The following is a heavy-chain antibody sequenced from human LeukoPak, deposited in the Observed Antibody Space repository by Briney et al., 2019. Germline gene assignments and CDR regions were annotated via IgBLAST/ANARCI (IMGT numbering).Heavy chain of an antibody. CDR1: GYTFTNYY. V-gene: IGHV1-46*01. Sequence: ASVKVSCKASGYTFTNYYMHWVRQAPGQGLEWMGIINPSGGGTSYAQKFQGRLTMTRDTSTTTVYMELSSLRSEDTAMYYCAREIGLRQLHLWGSAFDYWGQGTLVTVSS. J-gene: IGHJ4*02. CDR3: AREIGLRQLHLWGSAFDY. D-gene: IGHD5-18*01. CDR2: INPSGGGT.